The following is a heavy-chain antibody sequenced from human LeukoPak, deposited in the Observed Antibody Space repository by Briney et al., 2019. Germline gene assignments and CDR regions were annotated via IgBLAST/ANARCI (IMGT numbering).Heavy chain of an antibody. V-gene: IGHV3-21*01. CDR1: GFTLSSYS. CDR3: ARERMNAFDI. CDR2: ISSSSSYI. Sequence: PGGSLRLSCAASGFTLSSYSMNWVRQAPGKGLEWVSSISSSSSYIYYAGSVKGRFTISRDNAKNSLYLQMNSLRAEDTAVYYCARERMNAFDIWGQGTMVTVSS. J-gene: IGHJ3*02. D-gene: IGHD2-8*01.